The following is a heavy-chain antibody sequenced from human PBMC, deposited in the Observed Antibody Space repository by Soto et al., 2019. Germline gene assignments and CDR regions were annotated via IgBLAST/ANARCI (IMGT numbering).Heavy chain of an antibody. D-gene: IGHD6-19*01. Sequence: PSETLSLTCAVYGGSFSGYYWSWIRQPPGKGLEWIGEINHSGSTNYNPSHKSRVTITVDTSKNQFSLKLSSVTAADTAVYYCARGGGYSSGWYGGVYGYYFDYRGQGTLVTVSS. J-gene: IGHJ4*02. CDR3: ARGGGYSSGWYGGVYGYYFDY. CDR2: INHSGST. V-gene: IGHV4-34*01. CDR1: GGSFSGYY.